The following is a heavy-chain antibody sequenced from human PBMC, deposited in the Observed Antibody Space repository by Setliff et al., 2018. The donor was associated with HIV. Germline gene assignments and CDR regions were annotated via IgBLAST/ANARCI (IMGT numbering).Heavy chain of an antibody. V-gene: IGHV4-4*08. Sequence: SETLSLTCTVSGGSINNYYWSWIRQPPGKGLEYIGYIYTNGGTNYNPSLKSRVTISVDTSKNQFSLKLRSVTAADTAVYYCARWTYYHASGSYRGKFDYWGQGTLVTVSS. D-gene: IGHD3-10*01. CDR2: IYTNGGT. CDR3: ARWTYYHASGSYRGKFDY. J-gene: IGHJ4*02. CDR1: GGSINNYY.